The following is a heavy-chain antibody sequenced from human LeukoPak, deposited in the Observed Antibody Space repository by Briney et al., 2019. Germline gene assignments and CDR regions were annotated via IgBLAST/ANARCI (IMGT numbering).Heavy chain of an antibody. CDR2: IYIFSGST. J-gene: IGHJ5*02. D-gene: IGHD3-10*01. V-gene: IGHV4-61*02. CDR1: GGSISSGRNY. CDR3: ARHRRRRWFGESINWFDP. Sequence: KTSQTLSLTCTVSGGSISSGRNYWTWIRQPAGKGLEWIGRIYIFSGSTNYNPSLKSRVTISVDTSKNQFSLKLSSVTAADTAVYYCARHRRRRWFGESINWFDPWGQGTLVTVSS.